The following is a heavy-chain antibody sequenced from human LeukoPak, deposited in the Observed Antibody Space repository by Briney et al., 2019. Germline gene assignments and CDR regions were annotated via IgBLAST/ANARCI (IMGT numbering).Heavy chain of an antibody. CDR2: IYHSGST. CDR3: ARVGAAGVDY. Sequence: SETLSLTCTVSGYSISSGYYWGWIRQPPGKGLEWIGSIYHSGSTYYNPSLKSRVTISVDTSKNQFSLKLSSVTAADTAVYYCARVGAAGVDYWGQGTLVTVSS. CDR1: GYSISSGYY. J-gene: IGHJ4*02. V-gene: IGHV4-38-2*02. D-gene: IGHD1-26*01.